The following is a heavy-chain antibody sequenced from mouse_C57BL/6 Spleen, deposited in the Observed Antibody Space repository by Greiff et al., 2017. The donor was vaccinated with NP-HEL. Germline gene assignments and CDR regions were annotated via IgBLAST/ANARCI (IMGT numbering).Heavy chain of an antibody. CDR2: IDPSDSYT. CDR1: GYTFTSYW. Sequence: QVQLKQPGAELVMPGASVKLSCKASGYTFTSYWMHWVKQRPGQGLEWIGEIDPSDSYTNYNQKFKGKSTLTVDKSSSTAYMQLSSLTSEDSAVYYCARRTGYYFDYWGQGTTLTVSS. CDR3: ARRTGYYFDY. D-gene: IGHD4-1*01. V-gene: IGHV1-69*01. J-gene: IGHJ2*01.